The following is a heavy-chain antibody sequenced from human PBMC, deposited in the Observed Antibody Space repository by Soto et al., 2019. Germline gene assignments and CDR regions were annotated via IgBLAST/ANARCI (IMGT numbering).Heavy chain of an antibody. D-gene: IGHD3-10*01. CDR2: MNEDGGTT. V-gene: IGHV3-74*02. J-gene: IGHJ6*02. CDR1: GFSFSSYW. Sequence: EVQLVESGGGLVRPGGSLRLSCAASGFSFSSYWMHWVRQVPGKGLVWVARMNEDGGTTDYADSVKGRFTISRDNAKKTLYLQMNRLRVEDTAVYYSASDLSGRADVWGQGATVTVSS. CDR3: ASDLSGRADV.